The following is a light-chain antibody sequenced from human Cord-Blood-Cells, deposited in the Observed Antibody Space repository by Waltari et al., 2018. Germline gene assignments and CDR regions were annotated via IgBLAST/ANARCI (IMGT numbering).Light chain of an antibody. CDR1: QSVSSN. Sequence: EIVMTQSPATLSVSPGERATVSCRASQSVSSNLAWYQQKPGQAPRLLIYGASTSATGIPARFSGSGSGTEFTLTISSLQSEDFAVYYCQQYNNWPLYTFGQGTKLEIK. J-gene: IGKJ2*01. V-gene: IGKV3-15*01. CDR3: QQYNNWPLYT. CDR2: GAS.